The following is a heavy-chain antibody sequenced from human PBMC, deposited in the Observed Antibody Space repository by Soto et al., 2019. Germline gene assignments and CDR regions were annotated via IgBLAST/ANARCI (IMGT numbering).Heavy chain of an antibody. J-gene: IGHJ5*02. CDR1: GFTFTSPA. D-gene: IGHD6-13*01. CDR3: AATYSSSWAEVWFDP. CDR2: IVVGSGNT. V-gene: IGHV1-58*01. Sequence: ASVKVSCKASGFTFTSPAVQWVRQARGQRLEWIGWIVVGSGNTNYAQKFQERVTITRDMSTSTAYMELSSLRSEDTAVYYCAATYSSSWAEVWFDPWGQGTLVTAPQ.